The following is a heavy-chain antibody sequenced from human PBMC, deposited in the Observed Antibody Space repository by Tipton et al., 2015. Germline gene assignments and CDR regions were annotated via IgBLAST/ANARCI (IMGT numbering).Heavy chain of an antibody. CDR1: GYFISDGHF. D-gene: IGHD3-22*01. J-gene: IGHJ3*02. CDR2: MHHNGDA. V-gene: IGHV4-38-2*02. Sequence: TLSLTCTVSGYFISDGHFWGWVRQSPVKGLEWIASMHHNGDAYYNPPLGSRATLALDTPKNQFSLPLISATAADTALYYRARTQGYFDGSGYYYDAFDIWGQGTMVTVSS. CDR3: ARTQGYFDGSGYYYDAFDI.